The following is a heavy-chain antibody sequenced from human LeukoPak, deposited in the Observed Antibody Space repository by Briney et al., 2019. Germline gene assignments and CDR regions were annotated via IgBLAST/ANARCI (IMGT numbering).Heavy chain of an antibody. J-gene: IGHJ4*02. V-gene: IGHV3-64D*06. Sequence: GGSLRLSCSASGFTFSSYAMHWVRQAPGKGLEYVSAISSNGGSTYYADSVKGRFTISRDNSKNTLYLQMSSLRAEDTAVYYCAKPALRTSGSYHYYFDYWGQGTLVTVSS. CDR1: GFTFSSYA. CDR3: AKPALRTSGSYHYYFDY. D-gene: IGHD1-26*01. CDR2: ISSNGGST.